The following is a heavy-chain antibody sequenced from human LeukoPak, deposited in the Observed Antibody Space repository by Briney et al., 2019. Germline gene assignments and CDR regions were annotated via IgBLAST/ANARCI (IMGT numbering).Heavy chain of an antibody. V-gene: IGHV3-33*01. CDR1: GFTFSNYA. CDR2: IWYDGSNK. CDR3: ARVGYGGYSLPADY. J-gene: IGHJ4*02. D-gene: IGHD4-23*01. Sequence: GGSLRLSCVISGFTFSNYAMHWVRQAPGKGLEWVAVIWYDGSNKYYADSVKGRFTISRDDSRNTLYLQMNSLRAEDTALYYCARVGYGGYSLPADYWGQGTLVRVSA.